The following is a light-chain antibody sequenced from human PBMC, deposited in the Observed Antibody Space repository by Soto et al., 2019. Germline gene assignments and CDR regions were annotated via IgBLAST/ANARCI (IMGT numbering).Light chain of an antibody. J-gene: IGKJ3*01. CDR3: QQYANLPLT. CDR1: DDISNN. Sequence: DIQMTQSPSSLSASVGDRVTITCQASDDISNNLNWYQQKPGKAPKVLIYDASQLESGVPSRFSGGGSGTEFTFTISSLQAEDIATYYCQQYANLPLTFGPGTKVDIK. CDR2: DAS. V-gene: IGKV1-33*01.